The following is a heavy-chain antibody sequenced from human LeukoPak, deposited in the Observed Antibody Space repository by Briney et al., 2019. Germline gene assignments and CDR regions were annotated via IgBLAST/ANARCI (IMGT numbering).Heavy chain of an antibody. CDR3: AREGGVNYYDLDYFDY. CDR2: ISSSGGTI. D-gene: IGHD3-22*01. Sequence: GGSLRLSCVGSGFTFSTYEMTWVRQAPGKGLEWVSYISSSGGTIYYADSVKGRFTISRDNAKNSLYLQMNGLRAEDTAVYYCAREGGVNYYDLDYFDYWGQGTLITVSS. J-gene: IGHJ4*02. V-gene: IGHV3-48*03. CDR1: GFTFSTYE.